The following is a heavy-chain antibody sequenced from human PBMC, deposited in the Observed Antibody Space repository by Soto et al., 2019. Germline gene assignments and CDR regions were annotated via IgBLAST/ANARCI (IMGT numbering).Heavy chain of an antibody. CDR2: IYYSGST. Sequence: SETLSLTCTVSGGSISSGGYYWSWIRQHPGKGLEWIGYIYYSGSTYYNPSLKSRVTISVDTSKNQFSLKLSSVTAADTAVYYCARDFTAAAAKFDYWGQETLVTVSS. CDR1: GGSISSGGYY. J-gene: IGHJ4*02. D-gene: IGHD6-13*01. CDR3: ARDFTAAAAKFDY. V-gene: IGHV4-31*03.